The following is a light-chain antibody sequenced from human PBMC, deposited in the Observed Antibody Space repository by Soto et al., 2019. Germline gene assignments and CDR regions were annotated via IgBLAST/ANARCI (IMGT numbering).Light chain of an antibody. Sequence: DIQMTQSPSTLSASVGDRVIISCRASQIISSWLAWYQQKPGKAPKLLIYDASSLETGVPSRFSGSGSGTEFTLTISSLQPEDFATYYCQQYRTFGQGTKVDI. CDR3: QQYRT. CDR1: QIISSW. V-gene: IGKV1-5*01. CDR2: DAS. J-gene: IGKJ1*01.